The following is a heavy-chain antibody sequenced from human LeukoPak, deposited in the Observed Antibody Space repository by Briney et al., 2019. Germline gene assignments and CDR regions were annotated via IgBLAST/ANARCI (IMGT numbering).Heavy chain of an antibody. J-gene: IGHJ4*02. V-gene: IGHV3-7*01. D-gene: IGHD5-24*01. CDR2: IKQDGSEK. CDR3: ARVEMATIFLNYFDY. CDR1: GFTFSSYW. Sequence: PGGSLRLSCAASGFTFSSYWMSWVRQAPGKGLEWVANIKQDGSEKYYVDSVKGRFTISRDNAKNSLYLQMNSLRAEDTAVYYCARVEMATIFLNYFDYWGQGTLVTVSS.